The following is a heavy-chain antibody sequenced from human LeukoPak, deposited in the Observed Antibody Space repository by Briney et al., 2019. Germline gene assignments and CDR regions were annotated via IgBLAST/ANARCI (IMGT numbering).Heavy chain of an antibody. CDR3: ARDSVVRGVQAFDP. CDR2: INTNTGTP. Sequence: ASVTVSFKASGYTFTTSAINWVRQAPGQGLAWMGWINTNTGTPTYAQGFTGRFVFSLDTSVSSAYLQITSLRPEDTAVYYCARDSVVRGVQAFDPWGQGTLVTVSS. V-gene: IGHV7-4-1*02. J-gene: IGHJ5*02. D-gene: IGHD3-10*01. CDR1: GYTFTTSA.